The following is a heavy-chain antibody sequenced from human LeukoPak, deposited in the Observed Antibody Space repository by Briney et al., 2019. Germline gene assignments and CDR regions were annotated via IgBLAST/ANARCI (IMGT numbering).Heavy chain of an antibody. J-gene: IGHJ6*02. CDR1: GFTFNDYA. V-gene: IGHV3-43*02. CDR2: ISGDGGST. Sequence: GGSLRLSCAASGFTFNDYAMHWVRQPPGKGLEWVSLISGDGGSTYYADSVKVRFTISRDNSKNSLYLQMNSLRTEDTALYYCVGAAVEYVYGMDVWGQGNTVTVSS. D-gene: IGHD3-16*01. CDR3: VGAAVEYVYGMDV.